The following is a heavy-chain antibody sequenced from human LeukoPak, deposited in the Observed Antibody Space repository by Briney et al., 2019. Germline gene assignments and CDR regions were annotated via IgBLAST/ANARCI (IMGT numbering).Heavy chain of an antibody. D-gene: IGHD3-22*01. CDR2: IYYSGST. J-gene: IGHJ5*02. CDR1: GGSISSYY. Sequence: SETLSLTCTVSGGSISSYYWSRIRQPPGKGLEWIGYIYYSGSTNYNPSLKSRVTISVDTSKNQFSLKLSSVTAADTAVYYCARDYYDSSGPQGDWFDPWGQGTLVTVSS. CDR3: ARDYYDSSGPQGDWFDP. V-gene: IGHV4-59*01.